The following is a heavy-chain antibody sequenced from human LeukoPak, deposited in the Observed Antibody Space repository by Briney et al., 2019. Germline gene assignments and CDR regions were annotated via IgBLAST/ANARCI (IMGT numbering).Heavy chain of an antibody. CDR1: GFSVSGIH. V-gene: IGHV3-66*01. D-gene: IGHD1-1*01. Sequence: GGSLRLSCVASGFSVSGIHMNWVRQAPGKDLEWVSGLYSGGTTYYADSMGGRFTISRDHSKNTLYLQMTNLRVDDTAIYYCARGNGNVGGRLDPWGQGIRVTVSS. J-gene: IGHJ5*02. CDR3: ARGNGNVGGRLDP. CDR2: LYSGGTT.